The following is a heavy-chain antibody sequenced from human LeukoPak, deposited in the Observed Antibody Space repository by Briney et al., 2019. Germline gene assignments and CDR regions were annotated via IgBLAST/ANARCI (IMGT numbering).Heavy chain of an antibody. CDR1: GFTFSTYG. CDR2: ISYDGSNK. V-gene: IGHV3-30*18. Sequence: PGRSLRLSCAASGFTFSTYGMHWVRQAPGKGLEWVAVISYDGSNKYYADSVKGRFTISRDNAKNSLYLQMNSLRAEDTALYYCAKDLGYSAEAAKMDAFDIWGQGTTVTVSS. J-gene: IGHJ3*02. D-gene: IGHD6-13*01. CDR3: AKDLGYSAEAAKMDAFDI.